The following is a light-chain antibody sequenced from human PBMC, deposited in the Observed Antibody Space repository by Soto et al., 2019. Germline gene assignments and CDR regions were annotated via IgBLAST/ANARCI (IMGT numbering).Light chain of an antibody. V-gene: IGKV4-1*01. Sequence: DIVMTQSADSLAVSLGERATINCKSSQSVFSNSNNKKYLAWYQQKPGQPPKLLIHWASIRESGVPDRFSGSGSGTDFTLTISRLEPEDVAVYYCQHYSRTLPWTFGQGTKVEIK. CDR2: WAS. J-gene: IGKJ1*01. CDR3: QHYSRTLPWT. CDR1: QSVFSNSNNKKY.